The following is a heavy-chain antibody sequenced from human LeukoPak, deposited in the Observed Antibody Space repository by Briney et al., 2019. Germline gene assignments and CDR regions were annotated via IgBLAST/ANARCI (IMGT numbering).Heavy chain of an antibody. D-gene: IGHD3-10*01. J-gene: IGHJ4*02. V-gene: IGHV1-69*05. CDR1: GGTFNSYG. CDR2: IIPIFGTA. Sequence: ASVKVSCKAPGGTFNSYGISWVRQAPGQGLEWMGGIIPIFGTANYAQKFQGRVTITTDESTSTAYMELSSLRSEDTAVYYCAIGPALSGSISQFDYWGQGTLVTVSS. CDR3: AIGPALSGSISQFDY.